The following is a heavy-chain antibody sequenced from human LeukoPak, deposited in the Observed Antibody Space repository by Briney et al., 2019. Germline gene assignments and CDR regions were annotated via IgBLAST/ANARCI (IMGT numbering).Heavy chain of an antibody. J-gene: IGHJ4*02. Sequence: PGGSLRLSCAASGFTFSSYSMNWVRQAPGKGLEWVSSISSSSSYIYYADSEKGRFTISRDNAKNSLYLQMNSLRAEDTAVYYCARDLNEGPLTGYYPWGQGTLVTVSS. CDR1: GFTFSSYS. CDR3: ARDLNEGPLTGYYP. D-gene: IGHD3-9*01. V-gene: IGHV3-21*01. CDR2: ISSSSSYI.